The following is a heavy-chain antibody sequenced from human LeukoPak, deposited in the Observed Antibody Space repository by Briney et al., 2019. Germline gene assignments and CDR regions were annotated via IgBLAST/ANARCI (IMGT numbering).Heavy chain of an antibody. CDR2: IYNSANT. D-gene: IGHD3-22*01. Sequence: SETLSLTCSVSGDSISSSYWSWIRHPPGKGRGWMCNIYNSANTNYNPSLQSRVTMPVDTSKSQFSLQLPSVSAAHTAVYYCARRFSSRSDGNGYYYGHDAFDVWGQGALVTVSS. V-gene: IGHV4-59*08. CDR1: GDSISSSY. CDR3: ARRFSSRSDGNGYYYGHDAFDV. J-gene: IGHJ3*01.